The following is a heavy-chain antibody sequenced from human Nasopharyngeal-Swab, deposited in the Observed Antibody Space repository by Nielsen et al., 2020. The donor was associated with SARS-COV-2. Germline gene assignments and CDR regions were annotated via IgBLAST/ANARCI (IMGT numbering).Heavy chain of an antibody. CDR3: ARSRSAMDV. Sequence: GESLKISCAASGFTFSSYWMHWVRQAPGKGLVWVSRINPDGSGTDYAGSVKGRFTISRDNAKNTLYLQMSSLRAEETAVYYCARSRSAMDVWGQGTTVTVSS. V-gene: IGHV3-74*01. J-gene: IGHJ6*02. CDR1: GFTFSSYW. CDR2: INPDGSGT.